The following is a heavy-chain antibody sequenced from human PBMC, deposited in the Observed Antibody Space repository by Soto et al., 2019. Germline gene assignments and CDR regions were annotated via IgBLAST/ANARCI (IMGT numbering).Heavy chain of an antibody. CDR2: ISRDGRTK. J-gene: IGHJ4*02. CDR3: TGEVASGY. Sequence: QVQLVESGGGAVQPGRSLRLSCSVSGFTVSSKGMHWVRQAPGKGLEWVAVISRDGRTKFYADSVEGRFTISKDSSRNTLFLEMDSLRSDDTAVYYCTGEVASGYWGQGTLVTVSS. V-gene: IGHV3-30*03. CDR1: GFTVSSKG. D-gene: IGHD2-8*02.